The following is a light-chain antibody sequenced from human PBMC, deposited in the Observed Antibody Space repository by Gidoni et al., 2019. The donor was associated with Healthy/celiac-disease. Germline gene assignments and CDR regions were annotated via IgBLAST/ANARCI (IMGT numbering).Light chain of an antibody. CDR1: QSVSSN. CDR2: GAS. V-gene: IGKV3-15*01. CDR3: QQYNNWPTST. Sequence: EIVMTQSPATLSVSPGERATLSCRASQSVSSNLAWYQQKPGPAPRLLIYGASTRATGIPARFSGSGSGTEFTLTISSLQSEDFAVYYCQQYNNWPTSTFGQGTRLEIK. J-gene: IGKJ5*01.